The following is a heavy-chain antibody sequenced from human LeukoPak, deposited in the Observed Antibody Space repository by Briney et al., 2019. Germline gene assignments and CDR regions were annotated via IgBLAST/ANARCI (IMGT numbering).Heavy chain of an antibody. CDR2: IYYSGST. Sequence: PSETLSLTCTVSGGSISGYYWTWIRQPPGMGLEWIGYIYYSGSTNYNPSLKSRVTISAATSQNQVSLKLSSVTAADTAVYYCARVKAPTVTTWRAYYYMDVWGKGTTVTVSS. D-gene: IGHD4-17*01. CDR3: ARVKAPTVTTWRAYYYMDV. V-gene: IGHV4-59*01. J-gene: IGHJ6*03. CDR1: GGSISGYY.